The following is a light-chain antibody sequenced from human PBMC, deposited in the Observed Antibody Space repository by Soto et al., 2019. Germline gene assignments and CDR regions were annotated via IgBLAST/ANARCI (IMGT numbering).Light chain of an antibody. J-gene: IGKJ3*01. V-gene: IGKV1-33*01. Sequence: DIQMTQSPSSLSASVGDRVTITCQASQDISNYLNWYQQKPGKAPKLLIYDASNLETGAPSRFSGSGYGTDFTFTISSLQPEDIATYYCQHCDDPVFIFGPGTKVDIK. CDR1: QDISNY. CDR3: QHCDDPVFI. CDR2: DAS.